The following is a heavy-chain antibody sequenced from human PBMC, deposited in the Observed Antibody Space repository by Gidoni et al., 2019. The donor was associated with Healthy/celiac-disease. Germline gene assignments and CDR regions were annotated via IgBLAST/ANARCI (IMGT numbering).Heavy chain of an antibody. CDR3: ARARGSGSYWPY. J-gene: IGHJ4*02. D-gene: IGHD1-26*01. V-gene: IGHV3-7*01. Sequence: EVQLVESGGGLVQPGGSLRLSCAASGFPFSRYWRSWVRQAPGKGLEWVANIKQEGSEKYYVDSVKGRFTISRDNAKNSLYLQMNSLRAEDTAVYYCARARGSGSYWPYWGQGTLVTVSS. CDR2: IKQEGSEK. CDR1: GFPFSRYW.